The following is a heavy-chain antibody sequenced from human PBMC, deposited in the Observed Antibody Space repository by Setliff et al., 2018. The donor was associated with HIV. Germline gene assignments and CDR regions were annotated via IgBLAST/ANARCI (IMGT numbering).Heavy chain of an antibody. V-gene: IGHV3-48*01. CDR1: GFTFSTYS. CDR2: ISSSFSTI. Sequence: LRLSCTASGFTFSTYSMSWFRQAPGKGPEWISYISSSFSTIYYADSVKGRFTISRDNAKNSLYLQMNSLRAEDTAVYYCARAIGYAYHGMDVWGQGTTVTVSS. J-gene: IGHJ6*02. D-gene: IGHD2-2*01. CDR3: ARAIGYAYHGMDV.